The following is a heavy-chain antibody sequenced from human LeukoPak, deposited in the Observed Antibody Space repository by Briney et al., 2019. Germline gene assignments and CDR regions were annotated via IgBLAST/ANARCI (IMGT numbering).Heavy chain of an antibody. Sequence: GGSLRLSCAASGFTVSSNYMSWVRQAPGKGLEWVSVIYSGGSTYYADSVKGRFTISRDNSKNTLYLQMNSPRAEDTAVYYCARAPDGYNHFDYWGQGTLVTVSS. J-gene: IGHJ4*02. CDR2: IYSGGST. CDR3: ARAPDGYNHFDY. CDR1: GFTVSSNY. V-gene: IGHV3-66*01. D-gene: IGHD5-24*01.